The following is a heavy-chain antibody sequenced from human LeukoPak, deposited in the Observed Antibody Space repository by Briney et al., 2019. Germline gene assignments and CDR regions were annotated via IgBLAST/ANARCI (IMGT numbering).Heavy chain of an antibody. CDR2: IYYSGST. V-gene: IGHV4-59*12. CDR3: AREEAAAGLMAY. J-gene: IGHJ4*02. CDR1: GGSIGSYY. Sequence: SETLSLTCTVSGGSIGSYYWSWIRQPPGKGLEWIGYIYYSGSTNYNPSLKSRVTISVDTSKNQFSLKLSSVTAADTAVYYCAREEAAAGLMAYWAQGTLATVSS. D-gene: IGHD6-13*01.